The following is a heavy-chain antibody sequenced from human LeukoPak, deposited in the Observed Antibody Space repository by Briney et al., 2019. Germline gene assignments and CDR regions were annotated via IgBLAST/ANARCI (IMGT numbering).Heavy chain of an antibody. CDR3: ARHVDTAMMWEGYYFDY. D-gene: IGHD5-18*01. CDR1: GFIVSSNY. Sequence: PGGSLRLSCAASGFIVSSNYMSWVRQAPGKGLEWVSVISSGGNTYYAASVKGRFTISRDNSKNTVFLQMNSLRAEDTAVYYCARHVDTAMMWEGYYFDYWGQGTLVTVSS. J-gene: IGHJ4*02. CDR2: ISSGGNT. V-gene: IGHV3-53*01.